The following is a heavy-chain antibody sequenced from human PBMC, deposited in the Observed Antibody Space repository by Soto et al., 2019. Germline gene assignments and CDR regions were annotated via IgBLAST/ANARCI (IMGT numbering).Heavy chain of an antibody. CDR3: ARHAGPKVEYDSNGYYYFDY. D-gene: IGHD3-22*01. CDR1: GFTFSSYG. J-gene: IGHJ4*02. CDR2: ISGSGGST. V-gene: IGHV3-23*01. Sequence: PGGSLRLSCAASGFTFSSYGMHWVRQAPGKGLEWVSVISGSGGSTYYADSVKGRFTISRDNSKNTLYLQMNSLRAEDTAVYYCARHAGPKVEYDSNGYYYFDYWGQGTLVTVSS.